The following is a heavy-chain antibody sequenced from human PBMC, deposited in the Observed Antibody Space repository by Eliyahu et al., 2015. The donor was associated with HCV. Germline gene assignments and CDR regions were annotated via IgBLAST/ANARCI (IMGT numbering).Heavy chain of an antibody. CDR2: ISTSGGGT. CDR1: GFTFSSSA. Sequence: EVQLLESGGDLVQPGGSLRLSCAASGFTFSSSAMSWVRQAPGKGLEWVSDISTSGGGTYYADXVKGRFTISRDNSKNTLYLQMNSLRAEDTAVYYCAKDSDYGRSPGTFDIWGQGTIVTVSS. D-gene: IGHD4-17*01. CDR3: AKDSDYGRSPGTFDI. V-gene: IGHV3-23*01. J-gene: IGHJ3*02.